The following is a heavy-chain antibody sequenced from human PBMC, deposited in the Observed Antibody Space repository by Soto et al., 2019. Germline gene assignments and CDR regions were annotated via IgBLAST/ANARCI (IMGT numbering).Heavy chain of an antibody. Sequence: SGPTLVKPTQTLTLTCTFSGFSLSTSGVGVGWIRQPPGKALEWLALIYWDDDKRYSPSLKSRLTITKDTSKNQVVLTMTNMDPVDTATYYCAHRGSEGAVGGAFDIWGQGTMVTVSS. V-gene: IGHV2-5*02. CDR3: AHRGSEGAVGGAFDI. J-gene: IGHJ3*02. CDR1: GFSLSTSGVG. CDR2: IYWDDDK. D-gene: IGHD1-26*01.